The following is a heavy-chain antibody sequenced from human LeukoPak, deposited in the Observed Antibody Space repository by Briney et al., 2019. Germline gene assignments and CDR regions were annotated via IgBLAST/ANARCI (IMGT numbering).Heavy chain of an antibody. CDR1: GFTFNNYW. J-gene: IGHJ3*02. V-gene: IGHV3-7*01. CDR2: IKQDGSEK. CDR3: ARFYSGGAFDI. Sequence: LGGSLRLSCAASGFTFNNYWMSWVRQAPGKGLEWVANIKQDGSEKYYVDSVKGRFTISRDNAKNSLYLQMNSLRAEDTAVYYCARFYSGGAFDIWGQGTMVTVSS. D-gene: IGHD2-15*01.